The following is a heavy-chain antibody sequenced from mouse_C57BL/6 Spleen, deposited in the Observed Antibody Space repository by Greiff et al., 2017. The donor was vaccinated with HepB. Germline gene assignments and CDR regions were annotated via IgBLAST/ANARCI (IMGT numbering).Heavy chain of an antibody. CDR2: IYPGGGYT. CDR1: GYTFTNYW. D-gene: IGHD1-1*01. V-gene: IGHV1-63*01. CDR3: ARSGVVAAYYFDY. Sequence: LVESGAELVRPGTSVKMSCKASGYTFTNYWIGWAKQRPGHGLEWIGDIYPGGGYTNYNEKFKGKATLTADKSSSTAYMQFSSLTSEDSAIYYCARSGVVAAYYFDYWGQGTTLTVSS. J-gene: IGHJ2*01.